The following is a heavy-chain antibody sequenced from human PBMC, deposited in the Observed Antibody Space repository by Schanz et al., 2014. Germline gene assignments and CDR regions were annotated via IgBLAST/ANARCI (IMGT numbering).Heavy chain of an antibody. J-gene: IGHJ4*02. CDR1: GGTFSTYP. Sequence: QVQLVQSGAEVKKPGSSMKVSCKASGGTFSTYPINWLRQAPGQGLEWMGWISAYNGNTNYAQKLQGRVTMTTDTSTSTAYMELSSLTSEDTAVHYCARGRGFYGYWGRGTLVTVSS. CDR3: ARGRGFYGY. V-gene: IGHV1-18*04. CDR2: ISAYNGNT. D-gene: IGHD3-10*01.